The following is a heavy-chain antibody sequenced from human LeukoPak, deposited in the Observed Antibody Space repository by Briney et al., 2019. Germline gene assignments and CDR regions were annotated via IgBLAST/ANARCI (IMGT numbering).Heavy chain of an antibody. J-gene: IGHJ6*02. CDR3: ASINCSSTSCYTNLGMDV. V-gene: IGHV4-30-2*01. D-gene: IGHD2-2*02. CDR1: GGSISSGGYS. Sequence: SETLSLTCAVSGGSISSGGYSWSWIRQPPGKGLEWIGYIYHSGSTYYNPSLKSRVTISVDRSKNQFSLKLSSVTAADTAVYYCASINCSSTSCYTNLGMDVWGQGTTVTVSS. CDR2: IYHSGST.